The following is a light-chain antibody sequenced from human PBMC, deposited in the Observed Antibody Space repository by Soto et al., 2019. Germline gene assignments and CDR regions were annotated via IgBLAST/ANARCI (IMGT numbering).Light chain of an antibody. CDR2: AAS. Sequence: IQLTQSPSSLSASVGDRVTITCRASQGISSYLAWYQQKPGKAPNLLIYAASTLQGGVPSRFSGSGSGTDFTLTISSLQPEDFETYYCQQLNSYPLAFGGGTKVDIK. J-gene: IGKJ4*01. V-gene: IGKV1-9*01. CDR1: QGISSY. CDR3: QQLNSYPLA.